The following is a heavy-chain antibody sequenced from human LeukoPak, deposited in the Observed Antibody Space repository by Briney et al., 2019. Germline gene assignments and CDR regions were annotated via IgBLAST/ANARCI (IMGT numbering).Heavy chain of an antibody. CDR1: GFTFSGYR. J-gene: IGHJ4*02. D-gene: IGHD6-13*01. CDR2: IKQDGSEK. CDR3: ATGAQQLGY. V-gene: IGHV3-7*03. Sequence: GGSLRLSCVASGFTFSGYRMSWVRQSPGKGLEWVANIKQDGSEKYYVDSVKGRFTISRDNAKNSLYLQMNSLRAEDTGMYYCATGAQQLGYWGQGTLVTVSS.